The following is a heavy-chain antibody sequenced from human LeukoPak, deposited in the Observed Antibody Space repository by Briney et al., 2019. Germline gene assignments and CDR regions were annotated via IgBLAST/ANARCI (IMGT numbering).Heavy chain of an antibody. D-gene: IGHD5-18*01. V-gene: IGHV3-21*01. CDR1: GFTFSSYS. J-gene: IGHJ4*02. Sequence: GGSLRLSCAASGFTFSSYSMNWVRQAPGKGLEWVSSISSSSSYIYYADPVKGRFTISRDNAKNSLYLQMNSLRAEDTAVYYCARPRGVDTAMVNYWGQGTLVTVSS. CDR3: ARPRGVDTAMVNY. CDR2: ISSSSSYI.